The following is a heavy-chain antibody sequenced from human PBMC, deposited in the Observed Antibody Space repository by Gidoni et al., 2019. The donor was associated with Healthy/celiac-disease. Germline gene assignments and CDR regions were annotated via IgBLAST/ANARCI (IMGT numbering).Heavy chain of an antibody. CDR2: INAGNGNT. CDR3: ARAPRGFGVDY. D-gene: IGHD3-10*01. Sequence: QVQLVQSGAEVKKPGASVKVSCNASGYTFTSYAMHWVRQAPGQRLEWMGWINAGNGNTKYSQKFQGRVTITRDTSESTAYMELSSLRSEDTAVYYCARAPRGFGVDYWGQGTLVTVSS. V-gene: IGHV1-3*01. CDR1: GYTFTSYA. J-gene: IGHJ4*02.